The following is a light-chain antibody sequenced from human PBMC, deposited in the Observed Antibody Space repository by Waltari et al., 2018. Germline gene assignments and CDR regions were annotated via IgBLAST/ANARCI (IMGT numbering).Light chain of an antibody. CDR1: ALPKQS. V-gene: IGLV3-25*03. CDR2: KDT. J-gene: IGLJ3*02. CDR3: QSADSSGTYPSV. Sequence: SYELTQPPSVSVSPGQTARITCPGDALPKQSAYWYQQKPGQAPMLLIFKDTDRPSGITERFSGSSSGTTVTLTISGVQTEDEANYYCQSADSSGTYPSVFGGGTKLTVL.